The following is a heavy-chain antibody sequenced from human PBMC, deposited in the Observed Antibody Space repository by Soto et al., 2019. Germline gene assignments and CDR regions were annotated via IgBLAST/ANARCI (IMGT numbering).Heavy chain of an antibody. CDR2: IYPDDSDT. J-gene: IGHJ6*02. CDR1: GFNFPTFW. D-gene: IGHD6-13*01. Sequence: GESLKISCKHSGFNFPTFWIAWVRQMTGKGLEWMGTIYPDDSDTRYSPSFQVQVTISADKSISTAYLQWSSLKASDTAMYYCARTAAAGKYYYGMDVWGQGTTVTVSS. CDR3: ARTAAAGKYYYGMDV. V-gene: IGHV5-51*01.